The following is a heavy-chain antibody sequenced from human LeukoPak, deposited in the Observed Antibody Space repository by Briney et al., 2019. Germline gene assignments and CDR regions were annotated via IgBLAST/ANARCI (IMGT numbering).Heavy chain of an antibody. J-gene: IGHJ3*02. Sequence: RSPGISLSAPGFDLYDYYMSWIRQAPGKGLEWVSYRFTISRDNAKNSLYLQMNSLRAEDTAVYYCARVKGSSDAFDIWGQGTMVTVSS. V-gene: IGHV3-11*04. CDR1: GFDLYDYY. CDR3: ARVKGSSDAFDI. D-gene: IGHD1-26*01.